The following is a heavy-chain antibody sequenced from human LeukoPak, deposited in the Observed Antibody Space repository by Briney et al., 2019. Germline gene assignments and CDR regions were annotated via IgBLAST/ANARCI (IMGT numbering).Heavy chain of an antibody. CDR3: ARSGDSSGYYPDY. D-gene: IGHD3-22*01. CDR1: GFTFSSYS. J-gene: IGHJ4*02. CDR2: ISSSSSYI. Sequence: GGSLRLSCAASGFTFSSYSMNWVRQAPGKGLEWVSSISSSSSYIYYADSVKGRFTISRDNSKNTLYLQMNSLRAEDTAVYYCARSGDSSGYYPDYWGQGTLVTVSS. V-gene: IGHV3-21*01.